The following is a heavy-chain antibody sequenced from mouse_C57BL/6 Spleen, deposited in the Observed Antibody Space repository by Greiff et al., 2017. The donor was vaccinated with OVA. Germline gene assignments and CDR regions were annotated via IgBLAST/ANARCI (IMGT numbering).Heavy chain of an antibody. CDR1: GFSLSTSGMG. J-gene: IGHJ4*01. D-gene: IGHD1-1*01. Sequence: QVQLKESGPGILQSSQTLSLTCSFSGFSLSTSGMGVSWIRQPSGKGLEWLAHIYWDDDKRYNPSLKSRLTISKDTSSNHVFLKITSVNTADTATYYCARRWLYYYGTYAMDYWGQGTSVTVSS. CDR2: IYWDDDK. CDR3: ARRWLYYYGTYAMDY. V-gene: IGHV8-12*01.